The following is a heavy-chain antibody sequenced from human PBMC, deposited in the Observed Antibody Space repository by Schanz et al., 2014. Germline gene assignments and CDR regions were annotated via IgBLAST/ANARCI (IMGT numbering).Heavy chain of an antibody. CDR1: GGTFSSYS. CDR2: IIPILGIA. Sequence: QEQLVQSGAEVKKPGSSMKVSCKASGGTFSSYSISWVRQAPGQGLEWMGRIIPILGIANYAQKFQGRVTITADRSTSTAYMELSSLRSEDTAVYYCARGYGDSPTDFWGQGTLVTVSS. D-gene: IGHD4-17*01. J-gene: IGHJ4*02. V-gene: IGHV1-69*04. CDR3: ARGYGDSPTDF.